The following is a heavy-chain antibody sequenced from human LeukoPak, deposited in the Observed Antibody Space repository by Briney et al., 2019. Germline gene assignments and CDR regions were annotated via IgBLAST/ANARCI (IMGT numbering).Heavy chain of an antibody. Sequence: GGSLRLSCTASGLTLSNYWMIWVRQAPGKGLEWVSAISGSGGSTYYADSVKGRLTISRDNSKNTLYLQMNSLRAEDTAVYYCAKTGEGFDYWGQGTLVTVSS. J-gene: IGHJ4*02. V-gene: IGHV3-23*01. D-gene: IGHD7-27*01. CDR3: AKTGEGFDY. CDR2: ISGSGGST. CDR1: GLTLSNYW.